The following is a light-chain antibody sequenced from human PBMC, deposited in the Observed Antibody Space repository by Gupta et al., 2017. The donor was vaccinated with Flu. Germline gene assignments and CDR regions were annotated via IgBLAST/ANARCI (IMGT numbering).Light chain of an antibody. J-gene: IGKJ3*01. V-gene: IGKV1-39*01. Sequence: DIQMTQPPSSMSASVGGRVTITCWASQSISSYLNWYQQKPGKEPKLLIYAASSLKSGVPSRFSGSGSGTDFTLTISSLQPEDFATYYCQQSYSTPGEFTFGPGTKVDIK. CDR1: QSISSY. CDR2: AAS. CDR3: QQSYSTPGEFT.